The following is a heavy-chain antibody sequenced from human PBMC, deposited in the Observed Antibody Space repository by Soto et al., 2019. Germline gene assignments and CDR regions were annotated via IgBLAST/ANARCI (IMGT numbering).Heavy chain of an antibody. D-gene: IGHD5-12*01. Sequence: ASVKVSCKASGYTFTSYAMHWVRQAPGQRLEWMGWINAGIGDTEYSEKFQGRVTITRDTSASTAYMELSSLRSEDTAVYYCARAPSGFFDYWGQGTLVTVSS. J-gene: IGHJ4*02. CDR3: ARAPSGFFDY. V-gene: IGHV1-3*01. CDR1: GYTFTSYA. CDR2: INAGIGDT.